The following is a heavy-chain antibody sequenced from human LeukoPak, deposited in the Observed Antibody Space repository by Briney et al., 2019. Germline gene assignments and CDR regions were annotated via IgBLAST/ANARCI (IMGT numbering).Heavy chain of an antibody. CDR3: ATLYCGGDCRLVPGDY. D-gene: IGHD2-21*02. J-gene: IGHJ4*02. CDR2: INHSGST. Sequence: SETLSLTCAVYGGSFSGYYWSWIRQPPGKGLEWIGEINHSGSTNYNPSLKSRVTISVDTSKNQFSLKLSSVTAADTAVYYCATLYCGGDCRLVPGDYWGQGTLVTVSS. V-gene: IGHV4-34*01. CDR1: GGSFSGYY.